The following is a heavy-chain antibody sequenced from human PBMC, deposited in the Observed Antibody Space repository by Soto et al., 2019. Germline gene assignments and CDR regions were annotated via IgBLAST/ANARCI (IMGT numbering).Heavy chain of an antibody. CDR3: ARVGLEADYDPFYYGMDV. Sequence: SETLSLTCTVSGGSISSYYWSWIRQPPGKGLEWIGYIYYTGSTNYNPSLKSRVTISVDTSKNQFSLKLSSVTAADTAVYYCARVGLEADYDPFYYGMDVWGQGTTVTVSS. V-gene: IGHV4-59*01. J-gene: IGHJ6*02. CDR2: IYYTGST. CDR1: GGSISSYY. D-gene: IGHD3-22*01.